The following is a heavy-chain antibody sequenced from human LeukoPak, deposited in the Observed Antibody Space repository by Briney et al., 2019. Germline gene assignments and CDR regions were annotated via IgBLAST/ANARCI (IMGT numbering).Heavy chain of an antibody. V-gene: IGHV3-30*03. J-gene: IGHJ4*02. CDR2: ISYDGSNK. D-gene: IGHD4-17*01. Sequence: GGSLRLSCAASGFTVSSNYMSWVRQAPGKGLEWVAVISYDGSNKYYADSVKGRFTISRDNSKNTLYLQMNSLRAEDTAVYYCARGRRLVTHRNVYLDYWGQGTLVTVSS. CDR1: GFTVSSNY. CDR3: ARGRRLVTHRNVYLDY.